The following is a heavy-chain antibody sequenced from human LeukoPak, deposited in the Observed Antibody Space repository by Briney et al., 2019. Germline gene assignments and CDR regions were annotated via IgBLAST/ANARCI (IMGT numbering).Heavy chain of an antibody. Sequence: PSETLSLTCTVSGGSISSGSYYWSWIRQPAGKGLEWIGRIYTSGSTNYNPSLKSRVTISVDTSKNQFSLKLSSVTAADTAVYYCARGAYGSGSYYYYYYYYMDVWGKGTTVTISS. V-gene: IGHV4-61*02. CDR2: IYTSGST. D-gene: IGHD3-10*01. J-gene: IGHJ6*03. CDR3: ARGAYGSGSYYYYYYYYMDV. CDR1: GGSISSGSYY.